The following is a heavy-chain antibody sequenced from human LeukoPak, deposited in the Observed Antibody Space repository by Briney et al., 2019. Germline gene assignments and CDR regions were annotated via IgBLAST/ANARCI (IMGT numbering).Heavy chain of an antibody. Sequence: PETLSLTCSVSGGSLSTNYWSWIRQPAGKGLEWIGRIYISGSTNYNASLKRRVTMSVDTAKNQFSLKLRSVTAADTAVYYCARDDGLSDWFDPWGQGILVTVSS. CDR1: GGSLSTNY. D-gene: IGHD6-25*01. J-gene: IGHJ5*02. CDR2: IYISGST. V-gene: IGHV4-4*07. CDR3: ARDDGLSDWFDP.